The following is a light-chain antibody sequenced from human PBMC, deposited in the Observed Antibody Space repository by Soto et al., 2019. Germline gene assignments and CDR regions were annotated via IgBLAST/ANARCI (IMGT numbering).Light chain of an antibody. CDR1: TGAVTSGYY. CDR3: LLYYGGQLGV. Sequence: QAVVTQEPSLTVSPGGTVTLTFATSTGAVTSGYYPNWFQQKPGRAPRALIYSTNNKYSWTPARFSGSLLGGKAALTLSGVQPEDEADYYCLLYYGGQLGVFGGGTKLTVL. CDR2: STN. J-gene: IGLJ3*02. V-gene: IGLV7-43*01.